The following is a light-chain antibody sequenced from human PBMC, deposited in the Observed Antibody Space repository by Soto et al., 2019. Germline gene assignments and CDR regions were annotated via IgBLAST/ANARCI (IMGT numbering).Light chain of an antibody. J-gene: IGKJ4*01. V-gene: IGKV3-20*01. CDR1: QSVGRNY. CDR3: QPYAASPLT. CDR2: TAS. Sequence: ENVLTQSPGTLSLSPGERATLSCRASQSVGRNYIAWFQQKPGQAPRLLMHTASVRATGIPDRFSGSGSGKEFTLTISSLEPEDFAVFFCQPYAASPLTFGGGTKVEI.